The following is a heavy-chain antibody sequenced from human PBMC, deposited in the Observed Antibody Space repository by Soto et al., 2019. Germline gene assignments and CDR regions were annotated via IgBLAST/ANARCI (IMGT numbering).Heavy chain of an antibody. CDR2: ISAYNGNT. D-gene: IGHD1-7*01. CDR3: ARDLDWNYDPYYYYYGMDV. CDR1: GYTFTSYG. V-gene: IGHV1-18*04. Sequence: ASVKVSCKASGYTFTSYGISWVRQAPGQGLEWMGWISAYNGNTNYAQKLQGRVTMTTDTSTSTAYMGLRSLRSDDTAVYYCARDLDWNYDPYYYYYGMDVWGQGTTVTVSS. J-gene: IGHJ6*02.